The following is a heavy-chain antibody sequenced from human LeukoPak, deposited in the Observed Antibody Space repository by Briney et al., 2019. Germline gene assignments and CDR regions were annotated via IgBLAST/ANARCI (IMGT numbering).Heavy chain of an antibody. Sequence: GESLKISCKGSGYSFTSYWIGWVRQMPGKGLEWMGIIYPGDSDTRYSPSFQGQVTISADKSISTAYLQWSSLKASDTAMYYCARGDGSGSYLYNYYYYGMDVWGQGTTVTVSS. D-gene: IGHD3-10*01. V-gene: IGHV5-51*01. CDR3: ARGDGSGSYLYNYYYYGMDV. CDR2: IYPGDSDT. CDR1: GYSFTSYW. J-gene: IGHJ6*02.